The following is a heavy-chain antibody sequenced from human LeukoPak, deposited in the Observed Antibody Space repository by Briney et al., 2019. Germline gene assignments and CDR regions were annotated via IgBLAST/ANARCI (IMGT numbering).Heavy chain of an antibody. CDR3: ARVYGDYEAFDI. J-gene: IGHJ3*02. Sequence: SVKVSCKASGGTFSSYAISWVRQAPGQGLEWMGRIIPILGIANYAQKFQGRVTMTRDTSTSTVYMELSSLRSEDTAVYYCARVYGDYEAFDIWGQGTMVTVSS. V-gene: IGHV1-69*04. CDR2: IIPILGIA. CDR1: GGTFSSYA. D-gene: IGHD4-17*01.